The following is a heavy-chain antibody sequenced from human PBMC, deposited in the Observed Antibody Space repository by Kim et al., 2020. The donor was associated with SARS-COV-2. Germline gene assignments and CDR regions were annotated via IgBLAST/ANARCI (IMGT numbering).Heavy chain of an antibody. CDR2: IYYSGST. CDR3: ARDSANYYGSGSPSHWYFDL. Sequence: SETLSLTCTVSGGSISSYYWSWIRQPPGKGLEWIGYIYYSGSTNYNPSLKSRVTISVDTSKNQFSLKLSSVTAADTAVYYCARDSANYYGSGSPSHWYFDLWGRGTLVTVSS. V-gene: IGHV4-59*01. CDR1: GGSISSYY. D-gene: IGHD3-10*01. J-gene: IGHJ2*01.